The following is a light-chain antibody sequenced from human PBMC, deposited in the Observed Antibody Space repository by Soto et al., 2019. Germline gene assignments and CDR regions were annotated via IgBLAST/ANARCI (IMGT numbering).Light chain of an antibody. V-gene: IGLV1-40*01. J-gene: IGLJ1*01. CDR2: GNK. Sequence: QSVRTQPPSVSGAPGQRVTISCTGGSSNIGAGYDVHWYQQRPGTAPKLLIYGNKNRPSGVPDRFSGSKSGTSASLAITGLQAEDEADYYCQSYDSSLSVSYVFGTGTKVTVL. CDR3: QSYDSSLSVSYV. CDR1: SSNIGAGYD.